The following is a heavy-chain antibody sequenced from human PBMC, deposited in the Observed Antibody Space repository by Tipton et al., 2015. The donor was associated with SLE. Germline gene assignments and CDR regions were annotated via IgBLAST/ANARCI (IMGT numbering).Heavy chain of an antibody. V-gene: IGHV3-30*04. CDR2: ISYDGSNK. CDR1: GFTFSSYA. J-gene: IGHJ4*02. D-gene: IGHD5-12*01. CDR3: ARAGYHEAFDY. Sequence: SLRLSCAASGFTFSSYAMHWVRQAPGKGLEWVAVISYDGSNKYYADSVEGRFTISRDNSKSTLYLQMNSLRAEDTAVYYCARAGYHEAFDYWGQGTLVTVSS.